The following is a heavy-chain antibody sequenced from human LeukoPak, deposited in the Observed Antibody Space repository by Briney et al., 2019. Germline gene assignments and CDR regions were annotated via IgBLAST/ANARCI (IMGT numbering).Heavy chain of an antibody. V-gene: IGHV3-30*02. J-gene: IGHJ3*02. CDR3: AKAPIVRGLDAFDI. CDR1: GFIFTSYG. Sequence: PGGSLRLSCAASGFIFTSYGIHWVRQAPGKGLEWVAFILYDGSNKYYADPVKGRFTISRDNSKNTLYLQMNSLRPEDTAVYYCAKAPIVRGLDAFDIWGQGTMVTVSS. CDR2: ILYDGSNK. D-gene: IGHD3-16*02.